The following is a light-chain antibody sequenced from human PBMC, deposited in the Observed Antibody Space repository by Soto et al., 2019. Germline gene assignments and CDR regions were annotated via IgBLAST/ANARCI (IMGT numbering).Light chain of an antibody. Sequence: ETVMTQSPATLSVSPGERATLSCRASHSVSSYLAWYQQKPGQAPRLLIYGASTRATGIPARFSGSGSGTEFTLTISSLQSEDFAVYYCQQYNNWPLSFGQGTKLEIK. CDR1: HSVSSY. V-gene: IGKV3D-15*01. J-gene: IGKJ2*01. CDR3: QQYNNWPLS. CDR2: GAS.